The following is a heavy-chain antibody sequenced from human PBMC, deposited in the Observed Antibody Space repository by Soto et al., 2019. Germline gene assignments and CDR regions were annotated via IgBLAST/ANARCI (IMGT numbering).Heavy chain of an antibody. D-gene: IGHD2-15*01. V-gene: IGHV4-31*03. CDR2: IYYSGST. J-gene: IGHJ6*02. CDR1: GGSISSGGYY. Sequence: QVQLQESGPGLVKPSQTLSLTCTVSGGSISSGGYYWSWIRQHPGKGLEWIGYIYYSGSTYYNPSFKGRVTVSVDTSKNQCSLKLSSVTAADTAVYYCASDGLQSGYGMDVWGQGTTVTVSS. CDR3: ASDGLQSGYGMDV.